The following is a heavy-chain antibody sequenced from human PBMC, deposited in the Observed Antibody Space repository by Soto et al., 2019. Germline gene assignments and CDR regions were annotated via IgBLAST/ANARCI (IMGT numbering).Heavy chain of an antibody. V-gene: IGHV3-13*05. D-gene: IGHD3-9*01. Sequence: PGGSLRLSCAASGFTFSSYDMHWVRQATGKGLEWVSAIGTACEQYYPGSVKGRVTISRENAKNSLYLQMNSLRAGDTAVYYCPRGAHYDILTGYPTIMYGMEVWGRGTRVGVSS. CDR2: IGTACEQ. J-gene: IGHJ6*01. CDR1: GFTFSSYD. CDR3: PRGAHYDILTGYPTIMYGMEV.